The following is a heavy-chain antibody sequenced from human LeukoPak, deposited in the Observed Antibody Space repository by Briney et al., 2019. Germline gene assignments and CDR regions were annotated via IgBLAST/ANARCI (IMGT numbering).Heavy chain of an antibody. CDR3: VREDNCFDP. J-gene: IGHJ5*02. CDR2: IYYTGSI. CDR1: YGSMYSYY. V-gene: IGHV4-59*01. Sequence: SETLSLTCTVSYGSMYSYYWSWIRQPPGKGLEWIGYIYYTGSINYNPSLKSRVSISIDTSKNQFSLKLSSVTSADTAVYYCVREDNCFDPWGQGTLVTVSS.